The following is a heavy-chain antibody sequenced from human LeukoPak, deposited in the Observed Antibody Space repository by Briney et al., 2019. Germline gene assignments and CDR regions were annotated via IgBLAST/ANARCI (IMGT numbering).Heavy chain of an antibody. Sequence: GGSLRLSCAASGFTFSSYSMNWVRQAPGKGLEWVSSISSSSSTIYYADSVKGRFTISRDNAKNSLYLQMNSLRAEDTAVYYCARERGWSDFDYWGQGTLVTVSS. CDR1: GFTFSSYS. V-gene: IGHV3-48*01. J-gene: IGHJ4*02. CDR3: ARERGWSDFDY. CDR2: ISSSSSTI. D-gene: IGHD6-19*01.